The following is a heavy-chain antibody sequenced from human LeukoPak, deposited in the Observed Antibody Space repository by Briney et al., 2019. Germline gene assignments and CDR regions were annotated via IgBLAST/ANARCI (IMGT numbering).Heavy chain of an antibody. Sequence: GKPSETLSLTYTVSDGAITGYYWGWIRQPPGEGLDWIGHLHYGGSTNYNPSLKSRVTISVDTSKNHFSLKLSSVTAADTAVYYCARGYSTSWTYYFDYWGQGALVTVSS. D-gene: IGHD6-13*01. CDR3: ARGYSTSWTYYFDY. J-gene: IGHJ4*02. CDR2: LHYGGST. CDR1: DGAITGYY. V-gene: IGHV4-59*01.